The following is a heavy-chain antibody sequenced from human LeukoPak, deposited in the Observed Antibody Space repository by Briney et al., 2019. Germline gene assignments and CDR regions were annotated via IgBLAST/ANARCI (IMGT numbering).Heavy chain of an antibody. CDR1: GYTLTELS. V-gene: IGHV1-24*01. CDR2: FDPEDGET. Sequence: ASVKVSCKVSGYTLTELSMHWVRQAPGKGLEWMGGFDPEDGETIYAQKFQGRVTMTEDTSTDTAYMELSSLRSEGTAVYYCATVYDSSGYFLDYWGQGTLVTVSS. D-gene: IGHD3-22*01. J-gene: IGHJ4*02. CDR3: ATVYDSSGYFLDY.